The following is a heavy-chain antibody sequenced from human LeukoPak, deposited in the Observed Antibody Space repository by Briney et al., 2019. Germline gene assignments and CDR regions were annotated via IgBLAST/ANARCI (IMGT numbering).Heavy chain of an antibody. J-gene: IGHJ3*02. CDR2: IYSGGST. Sequence: GGSLRLSCAVSGFTFSSYAMSWVRQAPGKGLEWVSVIYSGGSTYYADSVKGRFTISRDNSENTLYLQMNSLRAEDTAVYYCASTRGSYSSSLFDAFDIWGQGTMVTVSS. CDR1: GFTFSSYA. CDR3: ASTRGSYSSSLFDAFDI. V-gene: IGHV3-53*01. D-gene: IGHD6-13*01.